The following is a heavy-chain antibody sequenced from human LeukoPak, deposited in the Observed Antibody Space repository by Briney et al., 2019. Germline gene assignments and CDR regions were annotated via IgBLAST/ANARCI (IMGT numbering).Heavy chain of an antibody. V-gene: IGHV4-4*07. D-gene: IGHD2-2*01. CDR2: IYTSGST. Sequence: TSSETLSLTCTVSGGSISSYYWSWIRQPAGKGLEWIGRIYTSGSTNYNPSLKSRVTMSVDTSKNQFSLKLSSVTAADTAVYYCARDIVVVPAATSQARDYYYYYYMDVWGKGTTVTVSS. CDR3: ARDIVVVPAATSQARDYYYYYYMDV. CDR1: GGSISSYY. J-gene: IGHJ6*03.